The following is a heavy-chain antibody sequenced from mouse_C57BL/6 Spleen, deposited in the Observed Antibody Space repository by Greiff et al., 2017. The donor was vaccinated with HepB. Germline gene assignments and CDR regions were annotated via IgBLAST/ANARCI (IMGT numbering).Heavy chain of an antibody. CDR2: ISYDGSN. D-gene: IGHD2-4*01. Sequence: VQLKESGPGLVKPSQSLSLTCSVTGYSITSGYYWNWIRQFPGNKLEWMGYISYDGSNNYNPSLKNRISITRDTSKNQFFLKLNSVTTEDTATYYCARDGDYDGAYWGQGTLVTVSA. V-gene: IGHV3-6*01. CDR1: GYSITSGYY. J-gene: IGHJ3*01. CDR3: ARDGDYDGAY.